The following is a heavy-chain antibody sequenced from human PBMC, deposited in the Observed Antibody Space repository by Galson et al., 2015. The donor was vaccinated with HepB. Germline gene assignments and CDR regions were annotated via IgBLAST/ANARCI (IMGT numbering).Heavy chain of an antibody. V-gene: IGHV3-7*03. J-gene: IGHJ4*02. CDR2: TREDGGEQ. CDR3: ARGRSHAY. CDR1: GFTFSSYW. Sequence: SLRLSCAVSGFTFSSYWLGWVRPAPGKGLEWVANTREDGGEQHYIESVQGRFNISRDNARNSVYLEMNSLRAEDTAVYYCARGRSHAYWGQGTLVTVSS. D-gene: IGHD6-13*01.